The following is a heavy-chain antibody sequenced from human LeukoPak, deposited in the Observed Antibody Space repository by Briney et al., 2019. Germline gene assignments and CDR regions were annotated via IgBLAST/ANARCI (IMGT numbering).Heavy chain of an antibody. D-gene: IGHD3-16*01. CDR3: AKDHNYDYVWGTLDY. J-gene: IGHJ4*02. Sequence: GGSLRLSCAASGFTFEGCAMHWVRQAPGKGLEWVSLINGDGGATYYAGSVKGRFTVSRDNGKDSLYLQMDSLKKEDTAFYYCAKDHNYDYVWGTLDYWGQGILVTVSS. CDR1: GFTFEGCA. V-gene: IGHV3-43*02. CDR2: INGDGGAT.